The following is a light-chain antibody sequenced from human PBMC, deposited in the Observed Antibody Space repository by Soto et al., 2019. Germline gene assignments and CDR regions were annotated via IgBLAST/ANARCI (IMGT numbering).Light chain of an antibody. V-gene: IGKV1-5*01. Sequence: DIQMTHSPSSLSASVVDRVTITCQSSQNINNYLNWYQRKPGKAPKLLIHDASSLQSGVPSRFSGSGSGTEFTLTISGLQPDDFTTYYCQQYSSYWTFGQGTKVDIK. CDR1: QNINNY. CDR3: QQYSSYWT. J-gene: IGKJ1*01. CDR2: DAS.